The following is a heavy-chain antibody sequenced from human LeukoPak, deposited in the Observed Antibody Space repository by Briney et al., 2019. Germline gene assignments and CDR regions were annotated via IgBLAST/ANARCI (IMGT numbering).Heavy chain of an antibody. CDR1: GFTFRSDC. J-gene: IGHJ5*02. CDR2: IKSDGSRT. Sequence: GGSLRLSCAASGFTFRSDCVHWVRQAPGKGPVWVSHIKSDGSRTTYADSVKGRFTISRDNAKNTLYLQMDSLRAEDTGVYYCARDVGYQALSWGQGTLVTVSS. V-gene: IGHV3-74*01. CDR3: ARDVGYQALS. D-gene: IGHD2-2*01.